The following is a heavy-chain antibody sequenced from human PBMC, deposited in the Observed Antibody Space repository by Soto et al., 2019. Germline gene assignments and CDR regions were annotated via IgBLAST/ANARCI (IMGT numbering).Heavy chain of an antibody. CDR3: ARLAQRYYSSYGMDV. CDR2: INHSGST. J-gene: IGHJ6*02. V-gene: IGHV4-34*01. Sequence: SETLSLTCAVSGGSFSGYYWSWIRQPPGKGLEWIGEINHSGSTNYNPSLKSRVTISVDTSKNQFSLKLSSVTAADTAVYYCARLAQRYYSSYGMDVWGQGTTVTVSS. CDR1: GGSFSGYY. D-gene: IGHD1-1*01.